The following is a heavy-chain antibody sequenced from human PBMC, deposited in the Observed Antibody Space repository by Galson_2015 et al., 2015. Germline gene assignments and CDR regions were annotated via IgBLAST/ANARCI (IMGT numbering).Heavy chain of an antibody. CDR1: GFTLSSYS. J-gene: IGHJ3*02. V-gene: IGHV3-21*01. CDR3: ATGGMWDFWCGPQI. Sequence: SLRLSCAASGFTLSSYSMNWVRQAPGKGLEWVSSISSSSSYIYYADSVKGRFTISRDNAKNSLYLQMNSLRAEDTAVYYCATGGMWDFWCGPQIWGQGTMVTVSS. D-gene: IGHD3-3*01. CDR2: ISSSSSYI.